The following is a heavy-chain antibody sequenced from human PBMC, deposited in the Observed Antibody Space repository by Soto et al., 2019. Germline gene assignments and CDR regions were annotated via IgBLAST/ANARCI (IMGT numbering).Heavy chain of an antibody. CDR3: ARESSETISGVVKDY. J-gene: IGHJ4*02. V-gene: IGHV1-18*01. CDR2: ISAYNGNT. CDR1: GYTFTSYG. Sequence: QVQLVQSGAEVKKPGASVKVSCKASGYTFTSYGISWVRQAPGQGLEWRGLISAYNGNTNYAKKVQGRVTIATDTSTSTAYMEVRSLRSDDTAGYYCARESSETISGVVKDYWGQGTLVTVFS. D-gene: IGHD3-3*01.